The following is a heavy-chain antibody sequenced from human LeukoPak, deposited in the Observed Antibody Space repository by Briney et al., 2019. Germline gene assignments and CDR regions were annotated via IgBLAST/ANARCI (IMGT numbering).Heavy chain of an antibody. CDR1: GYTFTGYY. Sequence: ASVKVSCKASGYTFTGYYMHWVRQAPGQGLEWMGRINPNSGGTNYAQKFQGRVTMTRDTSISTAYMELSRLRFDDTAVYYCARILYCGGGDCYFDYWGQGTLVTVSS. CDR2: INPNSGGT. D-gene: IGHD2-21*01. J-gene: IGHJ4*02. V-gene: IGHV1-2*06. CDR3: ARILYCGGGDCYFDY.